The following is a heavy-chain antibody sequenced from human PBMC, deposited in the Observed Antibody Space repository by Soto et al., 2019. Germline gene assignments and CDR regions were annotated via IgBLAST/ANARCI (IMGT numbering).Heavy chain of an antibody. J-gene: IGHJ4*02. D-gene: IGHD3-22*01. V-gene: IGHV3-23*01. CDR2: ISGSGGST. Sequence: EVQLLESGGGLVQPGGSLRLSCAASGFTFSSYAMSWVRQAPGKGLEWVSAISGSGGSTYYADSVKGRFTISRDNSKNTLYLPMNSLRAEDTAVYYGAKDRYYYDSSGYYGNPDYWGQGTLVTVSS. CDR3: AKDRYYYDSSGYYGNPDY. CDR1: GFTFSSYA.